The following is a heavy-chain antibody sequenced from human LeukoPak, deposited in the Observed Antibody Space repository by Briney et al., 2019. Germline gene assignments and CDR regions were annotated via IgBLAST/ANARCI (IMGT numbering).Heavy chain of an antibody. D-gene: IGHD5-12*01. CDR3: ARLSGYSGSDPPPHGSCHDCTWFDP. V-gene: IGHV4-59*08. CDR2: IYYSGST. CDR1: GGSISSYY. J-gene: IGHJ5*02. Sequence: SETLSLTCTVSGGSISSYYWSWIRQPPGKGLEWIGYIYYSGSTNYNPSLKSRVTISVDTSKNQFSLKLSSVTAADTAVYYCARLSGYSGSDPPPHGSCHDCTWFDPWGQGTLVTVSS.